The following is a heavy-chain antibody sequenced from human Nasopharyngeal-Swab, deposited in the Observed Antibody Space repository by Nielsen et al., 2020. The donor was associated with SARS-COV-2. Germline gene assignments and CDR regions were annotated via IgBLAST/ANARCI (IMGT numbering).Heavy chain of an antibody. Sequence: SETLSLTCTVSGGSISNSYWSWIRQPPGKGLEWIGYIYYSGSTNYNPSLKGRVTISVDTSKNKFSLKLSSVTAADTAVYYCARVHGDYAYFDYWGQGTLVTVSS. CDR3: ARVHGDYAYFDY. CDR1: GGSISNSY. D-gene: IGHD4-17*01. V-gene: IGHV4-59*01. CDR2: IYYSGST. J-gene: IGHJ4*02.